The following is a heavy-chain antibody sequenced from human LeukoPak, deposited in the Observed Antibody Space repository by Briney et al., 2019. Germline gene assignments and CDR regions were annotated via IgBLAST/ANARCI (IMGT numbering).Heavy chain of an antibody. D-gene: IGHD4-11*01. CDR1: GFTFSSYE. J-gene: IGHJ3*02. V-gene: IGHV3-74*01. Sequence: GGSLRLSCAASGFTFSSYEMNWVRQAPGKGLVWVSRINSDGSSTSYADSVKGRFTISRDNAKNTLYLQMNSLRAEDTAVYYCARDDYSIYDAFDIWGQGTMVTVSS. CDR2: INSDGSST. CDR3: ARDDYSIYDAFDI.